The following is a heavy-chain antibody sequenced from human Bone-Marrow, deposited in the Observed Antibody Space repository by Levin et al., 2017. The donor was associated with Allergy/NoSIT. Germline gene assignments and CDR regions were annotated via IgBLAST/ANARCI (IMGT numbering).Heavy chain of an antibody. J-gene: IGHJ6*02. CDR2: ISWNSNSI. Sequence: GGSLRLSCTSSGFTFDDYAMHWVRHAPGKGLEWVAHISWNSNSIAYADAVRGRFTISRDNAKNSVSLQMSGLRADDTAVYYCVKGSYGRDFYAMDGWGQGTRVIVSS. D-gene: IGHD3-16*01. CDR1: GFTFDDYA. V-gene: IGHV3-9*01. CDR3: VKGSYGRDFYAMDG.